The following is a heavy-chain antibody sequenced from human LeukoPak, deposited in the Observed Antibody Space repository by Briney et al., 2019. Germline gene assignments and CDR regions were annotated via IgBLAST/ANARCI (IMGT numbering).Heavy chain of an antibody. V-gene: IGHV3-21*01. CDR2: ISSSSSYI. CDR1: GFIFSSYS. J-gene: IGHJ3*02. D-gene: IGHD1-7*01. Sequence: GGSLRLSCAASGFIFSSYSMNWVRQAPGKGLEWVSSISSSSSYIYYADSVKGRLTISRDNAKNSLYLQMNSLRAEDTAVYYCARVSNYYDAFDIWGQGTMVTVSS. CDR3: ARVSNYYDAFDI.